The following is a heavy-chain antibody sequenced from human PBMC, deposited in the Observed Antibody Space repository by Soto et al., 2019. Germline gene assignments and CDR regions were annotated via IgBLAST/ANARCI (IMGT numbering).Heavy chain of an antibody. CDR2: ITSNAYGGTA. J-gene: IGHJ4*02. Sequence: PGGSLRLSCTASGFTFGDYAMSWFRRAPGKGLEWVGFITSNAYGGTAEYAASVKGRFTVSRDDSKSIAYLDMNSLNTEDAAVYYCTRGKGIQDLEWRLFDYWGQGTLVTVSS. V-gene: IGHV3-49*03. CDR1: GFTFGDYA. CDR3: TRGKGIQDLEWRLFDY. D-gene: IGHD3-3*01.